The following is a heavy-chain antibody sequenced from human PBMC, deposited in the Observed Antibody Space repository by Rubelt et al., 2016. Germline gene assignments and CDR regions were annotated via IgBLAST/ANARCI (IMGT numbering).Heavy chain of an antibody. CDR3: ARVTGGSSDY. D-gene: IGHD3-16*01. CDR2: INHSGST. CDR1: GGSFSGYY. J-gene: IGHJ4*02. V-gene: IGHV4-34*01. Sequence: QVQLQQWGAGLLKPSETLSLTCAVYGGSFSGYYWSWIRQPPGKGLEWIGEINHSGSTNYNPSFKSRVTISVDTSKNQFSLKLSSVTAADTAVYYCARVTGGSSDYWGQGTLVTVSS.